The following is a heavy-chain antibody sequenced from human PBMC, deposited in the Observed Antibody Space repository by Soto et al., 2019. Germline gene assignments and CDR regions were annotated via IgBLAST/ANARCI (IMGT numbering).Heavy chain of an antibody. V-gene: IGHV4-59*01. CDR1: GGSISSYY. CDR2: IYYSGST. D-gene: IGHD3-22*01. Sequence: SETLSLTCTVSGGSISSYYWSWIRQPPGKGLEWIGYIYYSGSTNYNPSLKSRVTIPVDTSKNQFSLRLRSVTAADTAVYYCARSRYDSSGYYYFDYWGQGTLVTVSS. CDR3: ARSRYDSSGYYYFDY. J-gene: IGHJ4*02.